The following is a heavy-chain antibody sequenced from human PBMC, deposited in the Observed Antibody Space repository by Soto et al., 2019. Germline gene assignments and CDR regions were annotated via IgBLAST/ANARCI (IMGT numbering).Heavy chain of an antibody. CDR3: ARGERGGSYVDP. Sequence: QVQLVQSGAEVKKPGASVKVSCKASGYTFTSYDINWVRQATGQGLEWMGWMNPNSGNTGYAQKFKGGVPRMGDTAITTAYMERGSLGSEDTAVYYCARGERGGSYVDPWGQGTPVTVSS. D-gene: IGHD1-26*01. CDR2: MNPNSGNT. V-gene: IGHV1-8*01. CDR1: GYTFTSYD. J-gene: IGHJ5*02.